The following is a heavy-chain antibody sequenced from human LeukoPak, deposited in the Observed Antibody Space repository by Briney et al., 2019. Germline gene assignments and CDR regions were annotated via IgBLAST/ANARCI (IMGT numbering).Heavy chain of an antibody. V-gene: IGHV1-69*04. D-gene: IGHD4-23*01. CDR1: GGTFSSYA. Sequence: GSSVKVSCKASGGTFSSYAISWVRQAPGQGLEWMGRIIPILGIANYAQKFQGRVTITADKSTSTAYMELSSLRSEDTAVYYCARGALGKPDLEYFQHWGQGTLVTVSS. J-gene: IGHJ1*01. CDR3: ARGALGKPDLEYFQH. CDR2: IIPILGIA.